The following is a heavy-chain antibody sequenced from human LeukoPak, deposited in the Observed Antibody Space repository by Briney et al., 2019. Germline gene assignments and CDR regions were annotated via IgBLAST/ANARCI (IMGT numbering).Heavy chain of an antibody. CDR2: IYYSGST. V-gene: IGHV4-39*01. CDR1: GGSISSSSYY. J-gene: IGHJ3*02. Sequence: PSETLSLTCTVSGGSISSSSYYWGWIRQPPGKGLEWIGSIYYSGSTYYNPSPKSRVTISVDTSKNQFSLKLSSVTAADTAVYYCARRSPYSSGWTPSAAFDIWGQGTMVTVSS. CDR3: ARRSPYSSGWTPSAAFDI. D-gene: IGHD6-19*01.